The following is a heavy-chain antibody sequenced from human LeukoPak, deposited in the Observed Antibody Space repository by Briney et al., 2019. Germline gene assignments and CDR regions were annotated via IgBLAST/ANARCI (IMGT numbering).Heavy chain of an antibody. Sequence: PGGSLRLSCTASGYTFGDYDMSWFRQAPGKGLEWVGFIRSKAYGGTTEYAASVKGRFTISRDDSKSIAYLQMNSLKTEDTAVYYCTRPYYYDSSGPFDYWGQGTLVTVSS. CDR2: IRSKAYGGTT. CDR1: GYTFGDYD. CDR3: TRPYYYDSSGPFDY. D-gene: IGHD3-22*01. J-gene: IGHJ4*02. V-gene: IGHV3-49*03.